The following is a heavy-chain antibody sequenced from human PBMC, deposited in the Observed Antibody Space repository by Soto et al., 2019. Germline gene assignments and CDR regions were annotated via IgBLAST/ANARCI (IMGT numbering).Heavy chain of an antibody. Sequence: XETLSLTCAVSGGSISSSYWWNCVRQPPGKGLEWIGKIYHSGSTNYNPSLKNRVTISVDKSNNQFSLKLTSVTAADTAVYYCARGRSHYGSGSLDWFDPWGPGTLVTVSS. V-gene: IGHV4-4*02. CDR2: IYHSGST. CDR3: ARGRSHYGSGSLDWFDP. D-gene: IGHD3-10*01. J-gene: IGHJ5*02. CDR1: GGSISSSYW.